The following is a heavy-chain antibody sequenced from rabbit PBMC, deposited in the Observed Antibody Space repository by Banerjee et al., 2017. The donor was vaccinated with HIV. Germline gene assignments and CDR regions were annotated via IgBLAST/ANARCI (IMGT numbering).Heavy chain of an antibody. CDR2: IDPVFGST. CDR3: ARYYAGYAGYGYANHFNL. Sequence: QEQLVESGGGLVQPGGSLKLSCKASGFDFSSYGVSWVRQAPGKGLEWIGYIDPVFGSTYYASWVNGRFTISSHNAQNTLYLQLNSLTAADTATYFCARYYAGYAGYGYANHFNLWGQGTLVTVS. V-gene: IGHV1S47*01. D-gene: IGHD6-1*01. CDR1: GFDFSSYG. J-gene: IGHJ4*01.